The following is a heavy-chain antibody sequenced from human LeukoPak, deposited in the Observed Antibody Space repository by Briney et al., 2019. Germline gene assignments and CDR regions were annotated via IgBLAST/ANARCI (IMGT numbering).Heavy chain of an antibody. Sequence: PSETLSLTCAVYGGSFSGYYWSWIRQPPGKGLEWIGEINHSGSTNYNPSLKSRVTISVDTSKNQFSLKLSSVTAADTAVYYCARRWPRGPSDYWGQGTLVTVSS. D-gene: IGHD5-12*01. CDR2: INHSGST. CDR3: ARRWPRGPSDY. J-gene: IGHJ4*02. V-gene: IGHV4-34*01. CDR1: GGSFSGYY.